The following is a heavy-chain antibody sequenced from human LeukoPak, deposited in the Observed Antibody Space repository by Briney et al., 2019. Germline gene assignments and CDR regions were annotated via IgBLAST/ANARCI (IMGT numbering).Heavy chain of an antibody. D-gene: IGHD3-22*01. V-gene: IGHV3-43*02. CDR2: ISGDGGST. CDR1: GFTFDDYA. CDR3: AKDTPPEDYYDSSGYYRHFDY. J-gene: IGHJ4*02. Sequence: PGGSLRLSCAASGFTFDDYAMHWVRQAPGKGLEWISLISGDGGSTYYADSVKGRFTISRDNSKNSLYLRMNSLRTEDTALYYCAKDTPPEDYYDSSGYYRHFDYWGQGTLVTVSS.